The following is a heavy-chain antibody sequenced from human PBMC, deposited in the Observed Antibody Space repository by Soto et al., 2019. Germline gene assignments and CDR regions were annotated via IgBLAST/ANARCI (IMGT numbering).Heavy chain of an antibody. CDR3: AREXYDSSGYQIYYYYGMDV. CDR2: ISSSGSTI. Sequence: EGSLRLSCGASGFTFSDYYMSWIRQAPGKGLEWVSYISSSGSTIYYADSVKGRFTISRDNAKNSLYLQMNSLRAEDTAVYYCAREXYDSSGYQIYYYYGMDVWGQGTTVTVSS. V-gene: IGHV3-11*01. CDR1: GFTFSDYY. J-gene: IGHJ6*02. D-gene: IGHD3-22*01.